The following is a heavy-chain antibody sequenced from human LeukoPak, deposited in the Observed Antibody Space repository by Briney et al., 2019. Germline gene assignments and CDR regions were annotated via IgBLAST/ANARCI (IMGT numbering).Heavy chain of an antibody. CDR1: GGSISSYY. CDR2: INHSGST. J-gene: IGHJ4*02. V-gene: IGHV4-34*01. D-gene: IGHD2-8*01. Sequence: PSETLSLTCTVSGGSISSYYWSWIRQPPGKGLEWLGEINHSGSTNYNPSLKSRVTISVDTSKNQFSLKLSSVTAADTAVYYCARGRVYCTNGVCIPYFDYWGQGTLVTVSS. CDR3: ARGRVYCTNGVCIPYFDY.